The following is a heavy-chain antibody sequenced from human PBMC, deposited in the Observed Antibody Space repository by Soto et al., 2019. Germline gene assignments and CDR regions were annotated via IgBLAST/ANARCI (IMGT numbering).Heavy chain of an antibody. CDR2: IIPIFGTA. CDR3: AGRVVIIGDYYYYGMDV. Sequence: SVKVSCKASGGTFSSYAISWVRQAPGQGLEWMGGIIPIFGTANYAQKFQGRVTITADKSTSTAYMELSSLRSEDTAVYYCAGRVVIIGDYYYYGMDVWGQGTTVTVSS. V-gene: IGHV1-69*06. J-gene: IGHJ6*02. CDR1: GGTFSSYA. D-gene: IGHD3-3*01.